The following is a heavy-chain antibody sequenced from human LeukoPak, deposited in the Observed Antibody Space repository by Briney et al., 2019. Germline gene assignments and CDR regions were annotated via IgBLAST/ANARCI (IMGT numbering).Heavy chain of an antibody. Sequence: SVKVSCKASGGTFSSYAISWVRQAPGQGLEWMGGIIPIFGTANYAQKFQGRVTITADESKSTAYMELSSLRSEDTAVYYCARPASGSGYYFGFDYWGQGTLVTVSS. CDR1: GGTFSSYA. CDR3: ARPASGSGYYFGFDY. D-gene: IGHD3-22*01. J-gene: IGHJ4*02. V-gene: IGHV1-69*13. CDR2: IIPIFGTA.